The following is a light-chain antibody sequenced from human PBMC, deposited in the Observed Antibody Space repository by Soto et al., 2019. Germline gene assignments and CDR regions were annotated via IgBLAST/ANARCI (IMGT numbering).Light chain of an antibody. J-gene: IGKJ1*01. CDR1: QSISTW. CDR3: QQYNSYST. Sequence: DIQMTQSPPTLSASVGDRVIITCRASQSISTWLAWYQQKPGKVPKLLIYKASTLESGVPSRFSGSGSGTEFTLTISSLQPDDFASYYCQQYNSYSTFGQGTKVEVK. CDR2: KAS. V-gene: IGKV1-5*03.